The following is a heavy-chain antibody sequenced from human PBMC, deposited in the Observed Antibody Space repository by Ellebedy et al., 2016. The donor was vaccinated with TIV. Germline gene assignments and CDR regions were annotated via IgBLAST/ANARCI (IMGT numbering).Heavy chain of an antibody. V-gene: IGHV3-7*03. CDR2: IKQDGSEK. Sequence: GESLKISCAASGFTFSRYWMSWVRQAPGKGLEWVASIKQDGSEKRYVDSVKGRFTISRDSAKNSVYLQMNHLRAEDTAVYYCTTPYYYGSGSYFLWGQGTLVSVFS. J-gene: IGHJ4*02. D-gene: IGHD3-10*01. CDR3: TTPYYYGSGSYFL. CDR1: GFTFSRYW.